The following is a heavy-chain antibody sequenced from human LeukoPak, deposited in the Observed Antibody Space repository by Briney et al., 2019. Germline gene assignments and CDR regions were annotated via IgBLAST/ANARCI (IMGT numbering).Heavy chain of an antibody. D-gene: IGHD5-24*01. V-gene: IGHV4-34*01. CDR3: ARRSSKRFNWYFDL. CDR2: INHSGST. Sequence: SETLSLTCAVYGGSFSGYYGSWIRQPPGKGRDWIGEINHSGSTNYNPSLKSRVTISVDTSKNQFSLKLSSVTAADTAVYYCARRSSKRFNWYFDLWGRGTLVTVSS. J-gene: IGHJ2*01. CDR1: GGSFSGYY.